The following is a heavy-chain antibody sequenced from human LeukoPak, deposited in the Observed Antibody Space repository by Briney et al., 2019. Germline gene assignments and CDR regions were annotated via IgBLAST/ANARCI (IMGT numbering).Heavy chain of an antibody. CDR2: IIPIFGIA. V-gene: IGHV1-69*04. D-gene: IGHD3-22*01. Sequence: SVKVSCKASGGTFSSYAISWVRQAPGQGLEWMGRIIPIFGIANYAQKFQGRVTVTADKSTSTAYMELSSLRSEDTAVYYCARVPTYDSSGYYYDYWGQGTLVTVSS. CDR1: GGTFSSYA. J-gene: IGHJ4*02. CDR3: ARVPTYDSSGYYYDY.